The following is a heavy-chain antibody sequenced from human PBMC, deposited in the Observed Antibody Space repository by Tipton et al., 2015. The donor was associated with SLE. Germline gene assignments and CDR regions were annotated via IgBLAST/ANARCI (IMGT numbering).Heavy chain of an antibody. V-gene: IGHV4-39*01. CDR3: AGLTRLKAPSDY. J-gene: IGHJ4*02. D-gene: IGHD3-16*01. Sequence: TLSLTCTVSGGSISSSNYYWGWIRQPPGKGLEWIGSIYYSGSTYYNPSLKSRVIISVDTSKNQFSLKLSSVTAADTAAYYCAGLTRLKAPSDYWGQGTLVTVSS. CDR2: IYYSGST. CDR1: GGSISSSNYY.